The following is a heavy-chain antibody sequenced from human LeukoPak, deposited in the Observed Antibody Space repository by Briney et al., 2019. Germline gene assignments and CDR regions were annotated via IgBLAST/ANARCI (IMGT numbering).Heavy chain of an antibody. CDR3: ARRRFLEWLMIPGWFDP. V-gene: IGHV4-38-2*02. CDR1: GYSIRSGYY. CDR2: IYHSERT. Sequence: SETLSLTCSVSGYSIRSGYYWGWIRQPPGKGVEWIGSIYHSERTYYNPSLKSRVTISVDTSKNQFSLRLSSVTAADTAVYYCARRRFLEWLMIPGWFDPWGQGTLVTVSS. D-gene: IGHD3-3*01. J-gene: IGHJ5*02.